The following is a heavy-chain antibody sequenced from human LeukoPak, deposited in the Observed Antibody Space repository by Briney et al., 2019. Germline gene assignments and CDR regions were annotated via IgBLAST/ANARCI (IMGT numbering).Heavy chain of an antibody. D-gene: IGHD6-13*01. V-gene: IGHV4-39*01. Sequence: SETLSLTCTVSGGSISGSSYYWGWIRQPPGKGLEWIGSIYYSGSTYYNPSLKSRVTISVDTSKNQFSLKLNSVTATDTAVYYCASLGIAAAGTDPGDYWGQGTLVTVSS. J-gene: IGHJ4*02. CDR2: IYYSGST. CDR1: GGSISGSSYY. CDR3: ASLGIAAAGTDPGDY.